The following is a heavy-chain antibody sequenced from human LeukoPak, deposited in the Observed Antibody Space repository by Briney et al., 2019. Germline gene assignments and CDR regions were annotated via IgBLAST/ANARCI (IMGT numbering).Heavy chain of an antibody. CDR3: ARDSNSYVGGLLIT. Sequence: PSETLSLTCTVSGGSISSSSYYWGWIRQPPGKGLEWIGYIYYSGSTNYNPSLESRVTISVDTSKNQFSLKLSSVTAADTAVYYCARDSNSYVGGLLITWGQGTLVTVSS. CDR2: IYYSGST. CDR1: GGSISSSSYY. J-gene: IGHJ5*02. D-gene: IGHD5-18*01. V-gene: IGHV4-61*01.